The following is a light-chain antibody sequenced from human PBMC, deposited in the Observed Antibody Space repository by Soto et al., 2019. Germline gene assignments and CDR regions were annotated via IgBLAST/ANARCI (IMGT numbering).Light chain of an antibody. V-gene: IGLV2-11*01. CDR3: CSYAGSYTR. Sequence: QSALTQPRSVSGSPGQSVIISCTGTSSDVGGYNYVSWFQQHPGKAPKLMIYDVSKRPSGVPDRFSGSKSGNTASLTISGLQAEDEADYYCCSYAGSYTRFGGGTKVTVL. CDR1: SSDVGGYNY. CDR2: DVS. J-gene: IGLJ3*02.